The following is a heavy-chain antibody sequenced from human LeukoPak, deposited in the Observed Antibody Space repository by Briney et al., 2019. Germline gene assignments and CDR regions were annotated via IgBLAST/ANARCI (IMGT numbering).Heavy chain of an antibody. CDR1: GFSLTTSGMC. J-gene: IGHJ6*03. CDR3: ARAVGSYVYYTDV. CDR2: IDWDDDE. V-gene: IGHV2-70*11. Sequence: SGPALVRPTQTLRLTCTFSGFSLTTSGMCVNWIRQPPGKALEWLARIDWDDDEYYSTSLKTRLTISKDTSKNQVVLTMTNVDPVDTGTYYCARAVGSYVYYTDVWGQGTTVTVSS. D-gene: IGHD5-18*01.